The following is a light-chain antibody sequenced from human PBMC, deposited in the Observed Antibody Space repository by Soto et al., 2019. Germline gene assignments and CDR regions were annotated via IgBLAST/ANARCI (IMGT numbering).Light chain of an antibody. V-gene: IGKV1-12*01. CDR1: QAISSW. J-gene: IGKJ5*01. CDR3: EQDTTTRFT. Sequence: DIQMTQSPSSVSASVGDTVTITCRASQAISSWVVWYQQKPGKAPRLLIYAASTLQSGVPSTFSGSGSGTDFTLTITSLQSEYFANDYCEQDTTTRFTFGRSTRLEI. CDR2: AAS.